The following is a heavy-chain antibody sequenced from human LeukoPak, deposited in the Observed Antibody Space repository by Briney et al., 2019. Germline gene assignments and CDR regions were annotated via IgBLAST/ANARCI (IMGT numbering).Heavy chain of an antibody. CDR3: AKDNRGAKASYFDY. CDR2: ISYDGSNK. Sequence: GGSLRLSCAASGFTFSSCGMHWVRQAPGKGLEWVAVISYDGSNKYYADSVKGRFTISRDNSKNTLYLQMNSLRAEDTAVYYCAKDNRGAKASYFDYWGQGTLVTVSS. V-gene: IGHV3-30*18. CDR1: GFTFSSCG. D-gene: IGHD1-14*01. J-gene: IGHJ4*02.